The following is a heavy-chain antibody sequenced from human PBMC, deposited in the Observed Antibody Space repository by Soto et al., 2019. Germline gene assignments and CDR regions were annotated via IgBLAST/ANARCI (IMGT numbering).Heavy chain of an antibody. V-gene: IGHV3-23*01. CDR3: VKDLTIFGVEGCDY. D-gene: IGHD3-3*01. CDR2: ISGSGGST. Sequence: EVQLLESGGGLVQPGGSLRLSCAASGFTFSSYAMSWVRHAPGKGLEWVSAISGSGGSTYYADSVKGRFTISRDNFKNTVYLEMNSLRAEEAVEYYCVKDLTIFGVEGCDYWGQGTVVTVSS. CDR1: GFTFSSYA. J-gene: IGHJ4*02.